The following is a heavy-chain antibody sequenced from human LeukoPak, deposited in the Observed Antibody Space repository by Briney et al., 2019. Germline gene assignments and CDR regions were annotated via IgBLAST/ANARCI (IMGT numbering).Heavy chain of an antibody. CDR1: GGSFSGYY. CDR2: INHSGST. V-gene: IGHV4-34*01. J-gene: IGHJ4*02. CDR3: ARFVFSYGSERRGPLAPKRGFDY. Sequence: SETLSLTCAVYGGSFSGYYWSWIRQPPGKGLEWIGEINHSGSTNYNPSLKSRVTISVDASKNQFSLKLSSVTAADTAVYYCARFVFSYGSERRGPLAPKRGFDYWGQGTLVTVSS. D-gene: IGHD3-10*01.